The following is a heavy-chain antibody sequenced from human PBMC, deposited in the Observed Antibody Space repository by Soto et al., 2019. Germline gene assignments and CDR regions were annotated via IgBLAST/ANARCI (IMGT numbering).Heavy chain of an antibody. CDR1: GFTFSGYW. CDR3: ARAPYTNGWYRFDL. J-gene: IGHJ4*02. D-gene: IGHD6-19*01. Sequence: PGGSLRLSCEASGFTFSGYWMSWVRQAPGKGLEWVADIKHDGSVQYYVDSVKGRFTISRDNAKKLLYLQMNGLRPEDTALYYCARAPYTNGWYRFDLWGQGTLVTVSS. CDR2: IKHDGSVQ. V-gene: IGHV3-7*01.